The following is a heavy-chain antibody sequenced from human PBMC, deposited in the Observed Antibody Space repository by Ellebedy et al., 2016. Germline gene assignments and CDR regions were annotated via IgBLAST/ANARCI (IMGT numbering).Heavy chain of an antibody. CDR3: ATAGPYRFEY. CDR2: MNGDGSTI. D-gene: IGHD2-2*02. CDR1: GFTFSNTW. Sequence: GESLKISXAASGFTFSNTWMHWVRQAPGEGLVWVPRMNGDGSTINYADSVKGRFTISRDNAKNTLYLQMNILRAEERAFYYCATAGPYRFEYWGLGTLVPFS. V-gene: IGHV3-74*01. J-gene: IGHJ4*02.